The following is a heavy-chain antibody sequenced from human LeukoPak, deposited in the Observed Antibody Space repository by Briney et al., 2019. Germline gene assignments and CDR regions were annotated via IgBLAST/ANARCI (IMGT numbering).Heavy chain of an antibody. CDR1: GWSFNDYY. CDR2: INARGDT. J-gene: IGHJ5*02. Sequence: KPSETLSLTCAVYGWSFNDYYWNWIRQPPGKGLEWIGEINARGDTNYNPSLKSRVTISVDTSKKQFSLRLTSMIAADTAFYYCARGQVPAARGYNWFDPWGQGTLVTVSS. D-gene: IGHD2-2*01. CDR3: ARGQVPAARGYNWFDP. V-gene: IGHV4-34*01.